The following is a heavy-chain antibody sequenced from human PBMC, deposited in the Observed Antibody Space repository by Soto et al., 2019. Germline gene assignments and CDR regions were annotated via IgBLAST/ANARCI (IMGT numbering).Heavy chain of an antibody. D-gene: IGHD3-3*01. CDR3: ASHYDMWSGYLSPVDY. V-gene: IGHV3-11*01. CDR1: GYTFSDYY. J-gene: IGHJ4*02. Sequence: PGGPQRLSCAASGYTFSDYYMSRIRQAPGKGLEWISYIDTSGTKIYYADSVKGRFTITRDNAKNSLYLEMNSLRDEDTAVYYCASHYDMWSGYLSPVDYWGQGTLVTVSS. CDR2: IDTSGTKI.